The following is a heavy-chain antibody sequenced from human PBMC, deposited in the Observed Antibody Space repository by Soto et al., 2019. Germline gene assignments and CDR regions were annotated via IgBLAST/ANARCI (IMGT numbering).Heavy chain of an antibody. CDR3: ARRAVAGTLRSNWFDP. J-gene: IGHJ5*02. CDR1: GYSFTSYW. D-gene: IGHD6-19*01. V-gene: IGHV5-51*01. CDR2: IYPGDSDT. Sequence: ESLKISCKGSGYSFTSYWIGWVRQMPGKGLEWMGIIYPGDSDTRYSPSFQGQVTISADKSISTAYLQWSSLKASDTAMYYCARRAVAGTLRSNWFDPWGQGTLVTVS.